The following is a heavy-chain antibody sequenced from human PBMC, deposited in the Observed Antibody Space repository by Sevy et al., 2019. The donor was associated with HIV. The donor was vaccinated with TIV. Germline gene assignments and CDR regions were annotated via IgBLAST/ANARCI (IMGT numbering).Heavy chain of an antibody. CDR2: ISGSGGST. V-gene: IGHV3-23*01. D-gene: IGHD3-22*01. J-gene: IGHJ3*02. CDR1: GFTFSSYA. CDR3: AKEYYYDSSGSVGAFDI. Sequence: GGSLRLSCAASGFTFSSYAMSWVRQAPGKGLQWVSAISGSGGSTYYADSVKGRFTISRDNSKNTLYLQMNSLRAEDTAVYYCAKEYYYDSSGSVGAFDIWGQGTMVTVSS.